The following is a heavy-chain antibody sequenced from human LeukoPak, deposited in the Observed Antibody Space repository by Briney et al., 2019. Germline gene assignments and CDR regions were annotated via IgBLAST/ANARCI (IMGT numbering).Heavy chain of an antibody. J-gene: IGHJ3*02. Sequence: RPGGSLRLSCAASGFTFDDYGMSWVRQAPGKGLEWVSGINWNGGSTGYADSVKGRFTISRDNAKNSLYLQMNSLRAEDTALYYCARDDYYDSSGYYPGAFDIWGQGTMVTVSS. D-gene: IGHD3-22*01. CDR3: ARDDYYDSSGYYPGAFDI. CDR2: INWNGGST. CDR1: GFTFDDYG. V-gene: IGHV3-20*04.